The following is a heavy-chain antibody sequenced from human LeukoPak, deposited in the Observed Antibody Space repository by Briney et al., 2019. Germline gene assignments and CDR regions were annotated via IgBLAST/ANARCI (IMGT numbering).Heavy chain of an antibody. D-gene: IGHD6-13*01. CDR2: ISSSSSYI. V-gene: IGHV3-21*01. CDR1: GFTFSSYS. CDR3: AREGSSIAAATNWFDP. Sequence: PGGSLRPSCAASGFTFSSYSMNWVRQAPGKGLEWVSSISSSSSYIYYADSVKGRFTISRDNAKNSLYLQMNSLRAEDTAVYYCAREGSSIAAATNWFDPWGQGTLVTVSS. J-gene: IGHJ5*02.